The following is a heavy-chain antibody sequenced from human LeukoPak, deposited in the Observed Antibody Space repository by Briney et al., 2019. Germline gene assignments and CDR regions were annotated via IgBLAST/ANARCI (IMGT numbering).Heavy chain of an antibody. V-gene: IGHV3-74*01. CDR1: GFTFSSYW. Sequence: GGSLRLSCAASGFTFSSYWMHWVRQAPGKGLMWVSRINNDGSSTAYADSVKGRFTISRDNAKNMMYLQMNSLRGEDTAVYYCARDYENFGVATPATMDVWGKGTTVTVSS. D-gene: IGHD3-3*01. CDR3: ARDYENFGVATPATMDV. CDR2: INNDGSST. J-gene: IGHJ6*04.